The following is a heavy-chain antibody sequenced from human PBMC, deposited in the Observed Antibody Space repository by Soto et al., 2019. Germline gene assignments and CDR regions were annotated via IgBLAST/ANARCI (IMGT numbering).Heavy chain of an antibody. CDR3: ARRSYFHYGMDV. V-gene: IGHV4-39*01. CDR1: GGSISSSSYY. J-gene: IGHJ6*02. D-gene: IGHD2-21*01. Sequence: PWETLSLTCTVSGGSISSSSYYWGWIRQPPGKGLEWIGSIYYSGSTYYNPSLKSRVTISVDTSKNQFSLKLSSVTAADTAVYYCARRSYFHYGMDVWGQGTTVTVSS. CDR2: IYYSGST.